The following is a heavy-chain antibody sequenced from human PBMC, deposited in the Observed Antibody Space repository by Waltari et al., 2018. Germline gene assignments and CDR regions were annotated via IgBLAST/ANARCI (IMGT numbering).Heavy chain of an antibody. J-gene: IGHJ3*02. CDR2: INAGNGNT. D-gene: IGHD3-10*01. Sequence: QVQLVQSGAEVKKPGASVKVSCKASGYTFTSYAMHWVRQAPGQRLEWMGWINAGNGNTKYSQKFQGRVTITRDTSASTAYMELSSLRSEDTAVYYCARVVVSGEIAFDIWGQGTMVTVSS. CDR1: GYTFTSYA. V-gene: IGHV1-3*01. CDR3: ARVVVSGEIAFDI.